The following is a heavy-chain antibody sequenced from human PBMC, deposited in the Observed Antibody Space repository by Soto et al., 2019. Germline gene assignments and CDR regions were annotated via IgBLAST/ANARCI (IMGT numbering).Heavy chain of an antibody. CDR2: IFYSGST. V-gene: IGHV4-31*03. CDR1: GGSISSANFY. J-gene: IGHJ4*02. CDR3: ARNAQREYCSGGSCLDY. D-gene: IGHD2-15*01. Sequence: QVQLQESGPGLVKSSETLSLTCTVSGGSISSANFYWSWIRQLPGKGLEYIGYIFYSGSTYYNPSLKHRVTISVDTSKTRFSLKLSSVTAADTAVYSCARNAQREYCSGGSCLDYWGLGTLVTVSS.